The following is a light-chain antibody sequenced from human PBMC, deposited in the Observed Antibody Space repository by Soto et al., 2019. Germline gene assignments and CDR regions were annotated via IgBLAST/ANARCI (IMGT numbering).Light chain of an antibody. CDR2: AAS. Sequence: DIQMTQSPSTLSTSVGDTVTITCRASESIDNWLAWYQQKPGKAPKLLIFAASTLVRGVPSRFSGRGSGTEFTLTISSLQPEDFATYYCQQYNSSPWTFGQGTKGDIK. V-gene: IGKV1-5*01. CDR3: QQYNSSPWT. CDR1: ESIDNW. J-gene: IGKJ1*01.